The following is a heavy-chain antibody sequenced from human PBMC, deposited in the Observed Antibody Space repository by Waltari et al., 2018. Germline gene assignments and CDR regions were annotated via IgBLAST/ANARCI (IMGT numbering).Heavy chain of an antibody. Sequence: QVQLQESGPRPLKPSETLSLICTVSGGSISGFYWSWVRQPPGKGLDWIGYIYYTGSTNFNPSLRSRVTMSVDTSKNQFSLKLSSVTAADTAFYCARGGGGDWEWFDPWGQGTLVTVSS. V-gene: IGHV4-59*01. CDR1: GGSISGFY. D-gene: IGHD2-21*02. J-gene: IGHJ5*02. CDR3: ARGGGGDWEWFDP. CDR2: IYYTGST.